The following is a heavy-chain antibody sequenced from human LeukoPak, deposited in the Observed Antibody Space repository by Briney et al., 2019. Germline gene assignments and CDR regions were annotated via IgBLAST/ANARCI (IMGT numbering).Heavy chain of an antibody. Sequence: PGGPLRLLCAACGFTFSNAWLSWLRQAPGKGLDWVGGIKSKTDGGTTDYAAPGKGRFTISRDDSKNTLYLQMNSLKTEDTAVYYCTTAFSEYYDYVWGSYRQGTDYWGQGTLVTVSS. CDR1: GFTFSNAW. CDR3: TTAFSEYYDYVWGSYRQGTDY. J-gene: IGHJ4*02. D-gene: IGHD3-16*02. CDR2: IKSKTDGGTT. V-gene: IGHV3-15*01.